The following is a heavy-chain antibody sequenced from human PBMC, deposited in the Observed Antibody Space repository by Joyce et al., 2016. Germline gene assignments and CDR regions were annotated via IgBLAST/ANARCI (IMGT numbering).Heavy chain of an antibody. CDR3: ARGSYGSFDQ. Sequence: EVQLEESGGDLVKPGGSLTLSCTTSGFAFNTFTMNWVRQAPGKGLEWVSSISPISGAIHDGDSVRGRFTTFRDNAKSTVYLQMDFLRAEDTATYYCARGSYGSFDQWGQGTLVPVSS. D-gene: IGHD3-16*01. CDR1: GFAFNTFT. CDR2: ISPISGAI. J-gene: IGHJ4*02. V-gene: IGHV3-21*06.